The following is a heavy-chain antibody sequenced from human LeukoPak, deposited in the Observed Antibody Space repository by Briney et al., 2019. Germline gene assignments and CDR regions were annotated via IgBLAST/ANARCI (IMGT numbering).Heavy chain of an antibody. Sequence: SETLSLTCTVSGGSISSYYWSWVRQPPGKGLEWIGYIFYSGSTNYNPSLKSRVTISVDTSKNQFSLKLSSVTAADTAVYYCARVYYSNSYDYWYFDLWGRGTLVTVSS. J-gene: IGHJ2*01. CDR3: ARVYYSNSYDYWYFDL. CDR2: IFYSGST. CDR1: GGSISSYY. V-gene: IGHV4-59*01. D-gene: IGHD6-13*01.